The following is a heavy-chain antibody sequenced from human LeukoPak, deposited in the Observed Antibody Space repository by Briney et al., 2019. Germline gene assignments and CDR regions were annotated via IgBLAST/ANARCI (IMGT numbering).Heavy chain of an antibody. V-gene: IGHV3-30-3*01. J-gene: IGHJ4*02. Sequence: PGRSLRLSCAASGFTFNSYTMHWVRQAPGKGLEWVAVISYDGSNKYYADSVKGRFTISRDNSKNTLYLQMNSLRAEDTAVYYCARDHVWSGRYFDYWGQGTLVTVSS. CDR2: ISYDGSNK. D-gene: IGHD3-10*02. CDR1: GFTFNSYT. CDR3: ARDHVWSGRYFDY.